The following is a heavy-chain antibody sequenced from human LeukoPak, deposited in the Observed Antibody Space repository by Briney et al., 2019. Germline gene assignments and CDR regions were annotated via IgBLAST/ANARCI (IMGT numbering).Heavy chain of an antibody. CDR1: GFTFSGYA. V-gene: IGHV3-64D*09. CDR2: ISSNGGST. D-gene: IGHD4-17*01. CDR3: ARAVYGFDAFDI. J-gene: IGHJ3*02. Sequence: GGSLRLSCSASGFTFSGYAMHWVRQAPGKGLEYVSAISSNGGSTYYADSVKGRFTIPRDNSKNTLYLQMSSLRAEDTAVYYCARAVYGFDAFDIWGQGTMVTVSS.